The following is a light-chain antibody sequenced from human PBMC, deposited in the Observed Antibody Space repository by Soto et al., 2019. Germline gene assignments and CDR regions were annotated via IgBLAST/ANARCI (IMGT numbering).Light chain of an antibody. V-gene: IGLV2-23*02. Sequence: QSALTQPPSASGSPGQSVTISCTGTSSDVGDYNYVSWYQQHPGKAPKLIIYEVFKRPSGVSNRFSGSKSGNTASLTISGLQAEDEADYYCCSYAGITTYYVFGTGTKVTVL. CDR3: CSYAGITTYYV. CDR2: EVF. CDR1: SSDVGDYNY. J-gene: IGLJ1*01.